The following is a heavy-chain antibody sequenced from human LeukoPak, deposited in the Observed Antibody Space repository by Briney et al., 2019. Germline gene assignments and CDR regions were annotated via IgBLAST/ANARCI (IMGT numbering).Heavy chain of an antibody. CDR2: IKEDGTET. CDR1: GFMFSSNW. Sequence: GGSLRLSCVGSGFMFSSNWMSWVRLAPGKGLEWVANIKEDGTETYYVDSVKGRFTISRDNAKNSLYLQMNSLRVEDTAVYYCAKEGRSLQTYWGQGTLVTVSS. D-gene: IGHD5-24*01. CDR3: AKEGRSLQTY. J-gene: IGHJ4*02. V-gene: IGHV3-7*03.